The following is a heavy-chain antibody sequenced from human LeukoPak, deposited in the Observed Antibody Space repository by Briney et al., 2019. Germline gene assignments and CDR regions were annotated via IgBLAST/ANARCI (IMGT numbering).Heavy chain of an antibody. V-gene: IGHV4-59*08. Sequence: SETLSLTCSVSGGSIIRYYRSWIRQPPGKGLEWIGYFHYSGNTNYNPSLSSRITMSVDTSKNQFSLKLNSVTAADTAVYYCARRAAALDYWGQGTLVTVSS. J-gene: IGHJ4*02. CDR3: ARRAAALDY. CDR1: GGSIIRYY. D-gene: IGHD6-13*01. CDR2: FHYSGNT.